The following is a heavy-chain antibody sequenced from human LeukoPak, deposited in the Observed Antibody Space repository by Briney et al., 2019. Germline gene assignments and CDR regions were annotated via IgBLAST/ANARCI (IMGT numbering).Heavy chain of an antibody. CDR3: ASEISGYHFDY. J-gene: IGHJ4*02. Sequence: GGSLRLSCAASGFTFSSYEMSWVRQAPGKGLEWVSFISSSGRTIYYAGSVKGRFTISRDNAKNSLYLQMDSLRAEDTAVYYCASEISGYHFDYWGQGTLVTVSS. D-gene: IGHD3-22*01. CDR2: ISSSGRTI. V-gene: IGHV3-48*03. CDR1: GFTFSSYE.